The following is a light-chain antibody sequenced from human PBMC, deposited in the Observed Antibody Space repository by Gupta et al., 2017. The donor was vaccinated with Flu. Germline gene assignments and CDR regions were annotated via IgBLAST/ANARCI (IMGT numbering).Light chain of an antibody. J-gene: IGKJ5*01. CDR3: QQYGSAIT. CDR1: QSVSSNY. CDR2: GAS. V-gene: IGKV3-20*01. Sequence: EIVLTQSPGTLSLSPGERATLSCRAGQSVSSNYLAWYQQQPGQAPRLLIYGASSRATGIPDRVSGSGSGTDFTLTITRLEPADFAVYYCQQYGSAITFGQGTRLEI.